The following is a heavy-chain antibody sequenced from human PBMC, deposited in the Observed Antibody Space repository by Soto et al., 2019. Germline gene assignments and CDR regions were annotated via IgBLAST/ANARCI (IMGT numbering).Heavy chain of an antibody. V-gene: IGHV1-69*06. CDR3: AREGYSTSSIHSFLDS. J-gene: IGHJ4*02. Sequence: SVKVSCKASGGTFSSHGLSWVRQAPGQRLEWMGRIIPMLGTTKKAQKFQDRVTLTADKSTSIVYMELSSLTSEDTAVYYCAREGYSTSSIHSFLDSWGQGTLVTVSA. CDR1: GGTFSSHG. CDR2: IIPMLGTT. D-gene: IGHD6-6*01.